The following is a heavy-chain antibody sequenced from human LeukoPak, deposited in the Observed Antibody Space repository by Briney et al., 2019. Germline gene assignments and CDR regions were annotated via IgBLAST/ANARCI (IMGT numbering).Heavy chain of an antibody. CDR1: GFTFSSYG. CDR2: IWYDGSNK. V-gene: IGHV3-30*02. Sequence: GGSLRLSCAASGFTFSSYGMHWVRQAPGKGLEWVAVIWYDGSNKYYADSVKGRFTISRDNSKNTLYLQMNSLRAEDTAVYYCAKGGDSSGYEADYWGQGTLVTVSS. CDR3: AKGGDSSGYEADY. D-gene: IGHD3-22*01. J-gene: IGHJ4*02.